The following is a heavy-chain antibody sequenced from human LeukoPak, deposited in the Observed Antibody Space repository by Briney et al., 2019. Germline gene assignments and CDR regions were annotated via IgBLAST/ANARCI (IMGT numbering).Heavy chain of an antibody. CDR3: ARAWRNWNPNINNWFDP. CDR2: INPNSGGT. J-gene: IGHJ5*02. Sequence: ASVKVSCKASGYTFTGYYMHWVRQAPGQGLEWMGWINPNSGGTNYAQKFQGRVTMTRDTSISTAYMELSRLRSDDTAVYYCARAWRNWNPNINNWFDPWGQGTLVTVSS. CDR1: GYTFTGYY. V-gene: IGHV1-2*02. D-gene: IGHD1-1*01.